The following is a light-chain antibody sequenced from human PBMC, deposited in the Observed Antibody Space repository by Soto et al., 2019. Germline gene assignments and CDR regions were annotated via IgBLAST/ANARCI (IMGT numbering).Light chain of an antibody. J-gene: IGKJ5*01. CDR2: DAS. CDR3: QQRSNWIT. Sequence: EIVLTQSPATLSLSPVEIAPLSCRASQSVSSYLAWYQQKPGQAPRVLIYDASNRATGIPARFSGSASGTDFTLTISSLEPEDFAVYYCQQRSNWITFGQGTRLEIK. V-gene: IGKV3-11*01. CDR1: QSVSSY.